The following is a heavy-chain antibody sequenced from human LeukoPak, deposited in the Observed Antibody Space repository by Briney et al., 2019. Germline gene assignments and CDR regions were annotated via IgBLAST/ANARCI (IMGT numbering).Heavy chain of an antibody. CDR1: GYSFTTYW. J-gene: IGHJ4*02. V-gene: IGHV5-10-1*01. Sequence: GPSLKISCKGSGYSFTTYWISWVRQMPGKGLEWMGRIDPSGSYTKYSPSFQGHVTISADKSISTAYLQWSSLKASDTAMYYCAGLGIYSSSCWGQGTLVSVSS. CDR2: IDPSGSYT. CDR3: AGLGIYSSSC. D-gene: IGHD6-13*01.